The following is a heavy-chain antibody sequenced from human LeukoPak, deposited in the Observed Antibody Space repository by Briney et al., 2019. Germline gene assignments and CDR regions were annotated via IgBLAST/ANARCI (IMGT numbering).Heavy chain of an antibody. CDR3: ARGAPNYYYYYMDV. J-gene: IGHJ6*03. CDR2: IFYSGST. V-gene: IGHV4-39*07. Sequence: SETLSLTCTVSGGSISTSNYYWGWIRQPPGKGLEWIGNIFYSGSTYYSPSLKSRVTISVDTSKNQFSLKLSSVTAADTAVYYCARGAPNYYYYYMDVWGKGTTVTVSS. CDR1: GGSISTSNYY.